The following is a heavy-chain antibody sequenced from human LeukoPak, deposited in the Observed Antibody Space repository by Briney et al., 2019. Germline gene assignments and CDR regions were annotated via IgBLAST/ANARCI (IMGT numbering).Heavy chain of an antibody. CDR2: ISAKNGNA. CDR1: GYSFTNYG. V-gene: IGHV1-18*01. D-gene: IGHD2-8*01. CDR3: AGDLNGGLIGY. J-gene: IGHJ4*02. Sequence: GASVKVSCKASGYSFTNYGVAWVRQAPGQGPEWMGWISAKNGNANYAQQFQGRVTMTIETSTNTAYMELRSLRSDDTAVYYCAGDLNGGLIGYWGQGTLVTVSS.